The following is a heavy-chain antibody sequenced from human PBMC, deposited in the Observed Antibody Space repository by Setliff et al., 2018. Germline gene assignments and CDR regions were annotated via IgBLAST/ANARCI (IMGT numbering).Heavy chain of an antibody. D-gene: IGHD5-12*01. Sequence: SETLSLTCAVSGSSITSSNWWSWVRQPPGKGLEWIGQIFHSGSTHYNPSLKSRLTISVDQSKNQFSLKLKSVTAADTAVYYCARADSGYDGEYYFDYWGQGTLVTVSS. CDR2: IFHSGST. J-gene: IGHJ4*02. CDR3: ARADSGYDGEYYFDY. CDR1: GSSITSSNW. V-gene: IGHV4-4*02.